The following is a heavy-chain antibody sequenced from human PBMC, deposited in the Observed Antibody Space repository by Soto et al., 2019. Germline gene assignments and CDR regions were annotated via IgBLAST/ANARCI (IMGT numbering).Heavy chain of an antibody. J-gene: IGHJ6*02. D-gene: IGHD2-2*01. CDR1: GYIFTSYG. CDR2: ISAYNGNT. CDR3: ARGMGGRTRTSYGYYGMDV. Sequence: ASVKVSCKASGYIFTSYGISWVRQAPGQGLEWMGWISAYNGNTNYAQKLQGRVTMTTDTSTSTAYMELRSLRSDDTSVYYCARGMGGRTRTSYGYYGMDVWGQGTTVTVCS. V-gene: IGHV1-18*01.